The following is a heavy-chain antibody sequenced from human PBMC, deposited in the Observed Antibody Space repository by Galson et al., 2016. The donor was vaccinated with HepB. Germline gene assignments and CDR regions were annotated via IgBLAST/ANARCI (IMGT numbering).Heavy chain of an antibody. Sequence: QSGAEVKKPWESLRISCKGSGYSFTSYYINWVRQMPGKGLEWMGNIGPSDSYTNYSPSFQGHVTISADKSITTAYLQWSSLKASDTAMYYCARRTGFGARFDYWGQGTLVTVST. CDR3: ARRTGFGARFDY. CDR1: GYSFTSYY. J-gene: IGHJ4*02. CDR2: IGPSDSYT. D-gene: IGHD3-10*01. V-gene: IGHV5-10-1*01.